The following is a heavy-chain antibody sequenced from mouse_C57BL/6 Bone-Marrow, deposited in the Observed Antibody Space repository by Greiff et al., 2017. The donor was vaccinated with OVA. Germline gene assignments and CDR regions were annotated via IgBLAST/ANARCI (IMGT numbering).Heavy chain of an antibody. CDR1: GYAFSSSW. J-gene: IGHJ2*01. CDR2: IYPGDGDT. D-gene: IGHD1-1*01. Sequence: LVESGPELVKPGASVKISCKASGYAFSSSWMNWVKQRPGKGLEWIGRIYPGDGDTNYNGKFKGKATLTADKSSSTAYMQLSSLASEDSAVYYCERKKGINYYGSSYDYWGQGTTLTVSS. CDR3: ERKKGINYYGSSYDY. V-gene: IGHV1-82*01.